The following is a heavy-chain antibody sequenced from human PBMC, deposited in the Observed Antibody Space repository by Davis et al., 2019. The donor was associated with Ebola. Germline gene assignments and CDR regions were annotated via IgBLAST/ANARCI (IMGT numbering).Heavy chain of an antibody. Sequence: MPSETLSLTCTVSGGSISSYYWSWIRQPPGKGLEWIGEINHSGSTNYNPSLKSRVTISVDTSKNQFSLKPSSVTAADTAVYYCARGTTVTIDYWGQGTLVTVSS. D-gene: IGHD4-17*01. CDR2: INHSGST. V-gene: IGHV4-34*01. CDR3: ARGTTVTIDY. CDR1: GGSISSYY. J-gene: IGHJ4*02.